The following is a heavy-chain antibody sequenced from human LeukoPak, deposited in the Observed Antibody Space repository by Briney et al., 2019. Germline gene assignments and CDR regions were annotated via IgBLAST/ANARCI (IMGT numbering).Heavy chain of an antibody. J-gene: IGHJ4*02. CDR3: ARDYWWNYDY. CDR1: GFTFSDYA. D-gene: IGHD1-7*01. Sequence: GGFLRLSCAASGFTFSDYAMHWVRQAPGKGLEWVAVISKDGSDKYYPGSVRGRFTISRDNSKNTIYLQMDSLRAEDTAIYYCARDYWWNYDYWGQGTLVTVSS. V-gene: IGHV3-30-3*01. CDR2: ISKDGSDK.